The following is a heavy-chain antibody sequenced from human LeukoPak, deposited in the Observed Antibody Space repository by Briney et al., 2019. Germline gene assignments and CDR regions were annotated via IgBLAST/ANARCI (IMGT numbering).Heavy chain of an antibody. D-gene: IGHD3-22*01. V-gene: IGHV3-7*01. CDR1: GFTFSSYW. CDR3: AREGKYYYDSSGYYYYFDY. Sequence: GGSLRLSCAASGFTFSSYWMSWVRQAPGKVLEWVANIKQDGSEKYYVDSVKGRFTISRDNAKNSLYLQMNSLRAEDTAVYYCAREGKYYYDSSGYYYYFDYWGQGTLVTVSS. J-gene: IGHJ4*02. CDR2: IKQDGSEK.